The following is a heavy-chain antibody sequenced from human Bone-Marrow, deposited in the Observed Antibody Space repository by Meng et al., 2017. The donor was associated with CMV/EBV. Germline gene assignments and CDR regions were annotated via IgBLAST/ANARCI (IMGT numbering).Heavy chain of an antibody. Sequence: SYYWSWIRQPAGKGLEWIGRIYTSGSTNYNPSLKSRVTISVDTSKNQFSLKLSSVTAADTAVYYCAREERGLRFLEWLTEVGWFDPWGQGTLVTVSS. J-gene: IGHJ5*02. CDR3: AREERGLRFLEWLTEVGWFDP. V-gene: IGHV4-61*02. D-gene: IGHD3-3*01. CDR2: IYTSGST. CDR1: SYY.